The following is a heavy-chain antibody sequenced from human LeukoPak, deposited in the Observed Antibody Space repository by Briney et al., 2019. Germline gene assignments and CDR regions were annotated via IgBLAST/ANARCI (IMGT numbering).Heavy chain of an antibody. Sequence: GGSLRLSCATSGFTLSDAWMSWVRQAPGKGLEWVGRIKSKADGGTTDYAAPGKDRFTISRDDSKDTLYLQMNSLKTEDTALYYCTTTVVRGVSAPRNWGQGILVTVSS. D-gene: IGHD3-10*01. CDR2: IKSKADGGTT. CDR3: TTTVVRGVSAPRN. CDR1: GFTLSDAW. J-gene: IGHJ4*02. V-gene: IGHV3-15*01.